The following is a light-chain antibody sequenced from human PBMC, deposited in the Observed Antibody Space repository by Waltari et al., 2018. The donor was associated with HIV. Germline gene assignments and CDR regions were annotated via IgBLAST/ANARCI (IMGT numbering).Light chain of an antibody. J-gene: IGKJ4*01. Sequence: EIVLTQSPATLSLSPGERATLSCRASQSVGSYLAWYQQKPGQAPRLLMSDSSTTATGIPARFSASGSGTDFTLTISSLEPEDFAVYYCHQRSKWPLTFGGGTKLEIK. V-gene: IGKV3-11*01. CDR3: HQRSKWPLT. CDR2: DSS. CDR1: QSVGSY.